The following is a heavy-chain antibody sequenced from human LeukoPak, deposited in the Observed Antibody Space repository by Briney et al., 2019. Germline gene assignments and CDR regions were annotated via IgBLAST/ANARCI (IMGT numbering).Heavy chain of an antibody. J-gene: IGHJ4*02. Sequence: GGSLRLSCAASGFTFSTYAMHWVRQAPGKGLEWVAVISYDGSNEYYADSVKGRFTISRDNSKNTLYLQVNSLRTEDTAVYYCSTGFGDEWGQGTLVTVSS. CDR2: ISYDGSNE. CDR3: STGFGDE. CDR1: GFTFSTYA. V-gene: IGHV3-30-3*01. D-gene: IGHD3-10*01.